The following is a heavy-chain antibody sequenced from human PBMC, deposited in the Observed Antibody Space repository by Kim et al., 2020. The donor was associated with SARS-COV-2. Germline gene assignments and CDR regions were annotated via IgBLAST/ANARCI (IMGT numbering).Heavy chain of an antibody. V-gene: IGHV4-59*01. Sequence: SETLSLTCTVSGGSISSYYWSWIRQPPGKGLEWIGYIYYSGSTNYNPSLKSRVTISVDTSKNQFSLKLSSVTAADTAVYYCATGRESYYYYYYGMDVWGQGTTVTVSS. J-gene: IGHJ6*02. CDR3: ATGRESYYYYYYGMDV. CDR2: IYYSGST. D-gene: IGHD3-10*01. CDR1: GGSISSYY.